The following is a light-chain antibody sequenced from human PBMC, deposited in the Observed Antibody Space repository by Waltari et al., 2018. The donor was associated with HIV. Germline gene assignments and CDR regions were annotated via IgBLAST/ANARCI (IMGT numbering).Light chain of an antibody. CDR2: EVS. J-gene: IGLJ1*01. CDR1: SSDVGGYHY. CDR3: SSYTTGSTLVV. Sequence: QSALTQPASVSGSPGQSITISCTGTSSDVGGYHYVSWYQQFPGKAPKLMISEVSHRPSGVSDRLSGSKSGNTASLTISGLQAEDEADYYCSSYTTGSTLVVFGTGTKVIVL. V-gene: IGLV2-14*01.